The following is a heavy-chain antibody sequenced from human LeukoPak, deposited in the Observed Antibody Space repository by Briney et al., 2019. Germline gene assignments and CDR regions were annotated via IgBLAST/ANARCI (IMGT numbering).Heavy chain of an antibody. Sequence: GGSLRLSCAASGFTFRSYGMHWVRQAPGKGLEWVADIWYDGSNKYYADSVKGRFTISRDNSKNTLYLQMNSLRAEDTAVYYCARDYWWNYDYWGQGTLVTVSS. V-gene: IGHV3-33*01. D-gene: IGHD1-7*01. J-gene: IGHJ4*02. CDR1: GFTFRSYG. CDR3: ARDYWWNYDY. CDR2: IWYDGSNK.